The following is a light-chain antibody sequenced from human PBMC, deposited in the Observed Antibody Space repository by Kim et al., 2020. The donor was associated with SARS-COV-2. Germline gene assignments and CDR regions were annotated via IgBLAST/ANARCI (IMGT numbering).Light chain of an antibody. CDR1: RLRSYY. J-gene: IGLJ2*01. Sequence: VALGQACRFTCQGDRLRSYYGTGYQKKPGKAPIVVIYGKNNRPSGIPDRFSGSSSGNTASLTITGTKAGDEADNYCNSRDSNDNVVFGGGTQMTVL. CDR3: NSRDSNDNVV. V-gene: IGLV3-19*01. CDR2: GKN.